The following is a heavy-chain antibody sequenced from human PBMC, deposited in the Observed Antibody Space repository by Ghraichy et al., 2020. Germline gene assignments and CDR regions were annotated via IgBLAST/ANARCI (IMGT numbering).Heavy chain of an antibody. D-gene: IGHD1-26*01. CDR2: IDHGGST. J-gene: IGHJ6*02. CDR3: ASRQGAHYYGMDV. Sequence: SETLSLTCAVYGGSFSDYYWSWIRQPPGRGLEWIGEIDHGGSTNYNPSLKSRVTISVDTSKNQFSLKLSSVTAADTAVYYCASRQGAHYYGMDVWGQGTTVTVSS. V-gene: IGHV4-34*01. CDR1: GGSFSDYY.